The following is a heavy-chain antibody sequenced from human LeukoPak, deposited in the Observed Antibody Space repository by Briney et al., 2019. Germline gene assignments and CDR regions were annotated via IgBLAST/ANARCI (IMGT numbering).Heavy chain of an antibody. CDR3: ARDGGSGNYFIDY. V-gene: IGHV3-11*01. D-gene: IGHD3-10*01. CDR2: ITSGGTK. J-gene: IGHJ4*02. Sequence: GGSLRLSCAASGFTFSDYYMSWIRQAPGKGLEWVSYITSGGTKYYADSVKGRFTISRDNAKNSLYLQMNGLRAEDTAVYYCARDGGSGNYFIDYWGQGTLVTVSS. CDR1: GFTFSDYY.